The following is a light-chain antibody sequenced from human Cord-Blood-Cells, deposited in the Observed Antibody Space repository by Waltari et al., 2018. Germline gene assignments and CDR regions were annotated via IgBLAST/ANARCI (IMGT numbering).Light chain of an antibody. Sequence: QSALTQPASVSGSPGQSITISCTGTSSDVGRYNLVSWYQQHPGKAPKLMIYEVSTRPSGVSNRFSGSKSGNTASLTISGLQAEDEADYYCCSYAGSSTLVFGGGTKLTVL. CDR1: SSDVGRYNL. V-gene: IGLV2-23*02. CDR3: CSYAGSSTLV. J-gene: IGLJ2*01. CDR2: EVS.